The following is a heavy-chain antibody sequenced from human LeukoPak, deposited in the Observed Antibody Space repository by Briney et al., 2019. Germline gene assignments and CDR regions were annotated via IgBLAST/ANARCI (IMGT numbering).Heavy chain of an antibody. J-gene: IGHJ4*02. CDR1: GFTLRNYA. CDR3: AKDQKWGPADYYFDS. Sequence: GGSLRLSCAASGFTLRNYAMHWVRQAPGKELEAGTVISTDGKDKKYADSVKGRFAISRDNSKNTLDLQMNSLRAEDTAVYYCAKDQKWGPADYYFDSWGQGTLVTVSS. D-gene: IGHD2-2*01. CDR2: ISTDGKDK. V-gene: IGHV3-30*18.